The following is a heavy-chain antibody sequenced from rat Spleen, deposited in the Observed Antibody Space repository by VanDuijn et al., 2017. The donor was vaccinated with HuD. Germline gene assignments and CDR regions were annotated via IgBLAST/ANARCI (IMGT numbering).Heavy chain of an antibody. J-gene: IGHJ1*01. Sequence: EVQLVESGGGLVQPGKSLKLSCVASGFTFDNYWMTWIRQAPGKGLEWVASISYEGSSTYYGDSVKGRFTISRDNAKSTLYLQMDSLRSEDTATYYCARHTVDWYFDFWGPGTMVTVSS. CDR3: ARHTVDWYFDF. D-gene: IGHD1-1*01. CDR2: ISYEGSST. V-gene: IGHV5-31*01. CDR1: GFTFDNYW.